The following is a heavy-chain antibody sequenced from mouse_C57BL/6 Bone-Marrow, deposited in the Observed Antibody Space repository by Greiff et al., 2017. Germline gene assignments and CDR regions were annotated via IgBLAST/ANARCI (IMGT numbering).Heavy chain of an antibody. CDR1: GFSLTSYA. Sequence: VKLLESGPGLVAPSQRLSITCTVSGFSLTSYAISWVRQPPGKGLEWLGVIWPGGGTNYNSALKSRLSISKDNSKSQVLVKMNRLHTDDTARFDCARKDYGSSYYWYYEVWGTGTTVTVSS. D-gene: IGHD1-1*01. J-gene: IGHJ1*03. CDR3: ARKDYGSSYYWYYEV. CDR2: IWPGGGT. V-gene: IGHV2-9-1*01.